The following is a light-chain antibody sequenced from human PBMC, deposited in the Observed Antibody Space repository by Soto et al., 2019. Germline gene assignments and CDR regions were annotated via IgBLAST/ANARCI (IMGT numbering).Light chain of an antibody. J-gene: IGKJ4*02. CDR3: QQYNNYPRT. CDR2: DAS. V-gene: IGKV1-5*01. CDR1: QSIDTW. Sequence: IQMTHSPSTLSASVGDRVIITCRASQSIDTWLAWHQQKPGKAPKLLIYDASSLESGVPSRFSGSGSGTEFTLTISSLQPDDFATYYCQQYNNYPRTFGGGTKVDTK.